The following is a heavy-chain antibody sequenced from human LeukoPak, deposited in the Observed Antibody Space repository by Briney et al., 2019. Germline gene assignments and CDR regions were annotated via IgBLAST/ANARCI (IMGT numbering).Heavy chain of an antibody. CDR1: GYSFTCYW. CDR2: IYPGDSDT. CDR3: ARLKGDRYYYSSGSPYYFDY. J-gene: IGHJ4*02. V-gene: IGHV5-51*01. Sequence: GESLKISCKGSGYSFTCYWIGWVRQMPGKGLEWMGIIYPGDSDTRYSPSFQGQVTISADKSISTAYLQWSSLKASDTAMYYCARLKGDRYYYSSGSPYYFDYWGQGTLVTVSS. D-gene: IGHD3-10*01.